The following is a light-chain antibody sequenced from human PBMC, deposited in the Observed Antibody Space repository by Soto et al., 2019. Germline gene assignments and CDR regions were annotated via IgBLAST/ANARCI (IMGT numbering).Light chain of an antibody. Sequence: QSALTQPASVSGSPGQSITISCTGTSSDVGSYSYVSWYQQHPGKAPKVMIYDVSNRPSGVSYRFSGSKSGNTASLTISGLQAEDEADYYCSSYTTSSTYVFGTGTKVTVL. V-gene: IGLV2-14*01. CDR1: SSDVGSYSY. CDR2: DVS. CDR3: SSYTTSSTYV. J-gene: IGLJ1*01.